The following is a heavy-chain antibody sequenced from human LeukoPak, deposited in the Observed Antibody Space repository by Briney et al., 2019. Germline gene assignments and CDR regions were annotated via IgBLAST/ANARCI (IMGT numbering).Heavy chain of an antibody. J-gene: IGHJ4*02. D-gene: IGHD4-17*01. CDR2: IRYDGSNK. CDR1: GFTFSSYG. CDR3: AKDEATMDDYGDQDGTY. Sequence: PGGSLRLSCAASGFTFSSYGMHWVRQAPGKGLEWVAFIRYDGSNKYYTDSVKGRFTISRDNSKNTLYLQMNSLRAEDTAVYYCAKDEATMDDYGDQDGTYWGQGTLVTVSS. V-gene: IGHV3-30*02.